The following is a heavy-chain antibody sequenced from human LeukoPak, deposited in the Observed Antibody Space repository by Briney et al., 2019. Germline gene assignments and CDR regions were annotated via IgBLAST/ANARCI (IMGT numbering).Heavy chain of an antibody. V-gene: IGHV1-8*02. CDR1: GGTFSSYA. CDR3: ARGPPNWGYDY. CDR2: MSPNSGDA. D-gene: IGHD7-27*01. J-gene: IGHJ4*02. Sequence: ASVKVSCKASGGTFSSYAISWVRQAPGQRPEWMGWMSPNSGDAGYAQKFQDRVTMTRNTSISTAYMELSSLRSDDTAVYYCARGPPNWGYDYWGPGTLVTVSS.